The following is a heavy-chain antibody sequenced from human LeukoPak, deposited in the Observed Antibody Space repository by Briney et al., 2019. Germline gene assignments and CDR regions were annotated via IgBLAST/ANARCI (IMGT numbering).Heavy chain of an antibody. J-gene: IGHJ4*02. CDR3: ARTCPYSYDSSGYCAFDY. CDR2: IIPIFGTA. V-gene: IGHV1-69*06. CDR1: GGTFSSYA. Sequence: ASVKVSCKASGGTFSSYAISWVRQAPGQGLEWMGGIIPIFGTANYAQKFQGRVTITADKSTSTAYMELSSLRSEDTAVYYCARTCPYSYDSSGYCAFDYWGQGTLVTVSS. D-gene: IGHD3-22*01.